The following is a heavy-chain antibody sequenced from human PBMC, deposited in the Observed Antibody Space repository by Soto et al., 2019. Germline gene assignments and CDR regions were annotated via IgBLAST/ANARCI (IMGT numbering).Heavy chain of an antibody. CDR3: ARDMNIVVVVAATPSYYYGMDV. CDR2: IGAYNGNT. D-gene: IGHD2-15*01. CDR1: GYTFTSYG. J-gene: IGHJ6*02. Sequence: QVQLVQSGAEVKKPGASVKVSCKASGYTFTSYGISWVRQAPGQGLEWMGWIGAYNGNTNYAQKLQGRVTMTTDTSTSTAYMELRSLRSDDTAVYYCARDMNIVVVVAATPSYYYGMDVWGQGTTVTVSS. V-gene: IGHV1-18*01.